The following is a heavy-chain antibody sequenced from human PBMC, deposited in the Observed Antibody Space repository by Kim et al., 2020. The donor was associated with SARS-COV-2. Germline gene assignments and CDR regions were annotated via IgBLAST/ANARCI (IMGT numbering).Heavy chain of an antibody. D-gene: IGHD4-17*01. CDR1: GVSIRSEY. J-gene: IGHJ4*02. CDR2: IYYSGST. Sequence: SETLSLTCTVSGVSIRSEYWSWIRQPPGKGLEWIGYIYYSGSTNYNPSLKSRVTISVDTSKNQFSLKLSSVTAADTAVYYCARLRDYSDYVAYYFDYWGQGTLVTVSS. V-gene: IGHV4-59*13. CDR3: ARLRDYSDYVAYYFDY.